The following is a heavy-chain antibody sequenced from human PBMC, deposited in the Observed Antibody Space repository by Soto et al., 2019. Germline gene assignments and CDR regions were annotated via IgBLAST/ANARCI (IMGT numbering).Heavy chain of an antibody. CDR3: ARGFIVVVPAAIRVANWFDP. V-gene: IGHV4-34*01. CDR1: GGSFSGYY. J-gene: IGHJ5*02. D-gene: IGHD2-2*01. Sequence: QVQLQQWGAGLLKPSETLSLTCAVYGGSFSGYYWSWIRQPPGKGLEWIGEINHSGSTNYNPSLKSRVTISVDTSKNQFSLKLSSVTAADTAVYYCARGFIVVVPAAIRVANWFDPWGQGTLVTVSS. CDR2: INHSGST.